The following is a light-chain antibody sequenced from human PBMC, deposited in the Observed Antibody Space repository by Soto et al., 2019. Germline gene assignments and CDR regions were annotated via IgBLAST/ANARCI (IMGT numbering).Light chain of an antibody. Sequence: EIVMTQSPATLSVSPGERATLSCRASQSVSSNFAWYQQKPGQAPRLLISGASTRATGIPARFSGSGSETEFTLTISSLQSEDFAVYYCQQYNNWPPLTFGGGTKVEIK. CDR1: QSVSSN. CDR2: GAS. J-gene: IGKJ4*01. CDR3: QQYNNWPPLT. V-gene: IGKV3-15*01.